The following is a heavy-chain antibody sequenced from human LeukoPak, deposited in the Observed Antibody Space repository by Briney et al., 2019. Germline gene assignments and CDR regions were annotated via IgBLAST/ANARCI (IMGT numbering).Heavy chain of an antibody. V-gene: IGHV4-31*03. CDR3: ARITGGYDKLRYYYYYGMDV. J-gene: IGHJ6*02. Sequence: SETLSLTCTVSGGSISSGGYYWSWIRQHPGKGLEWIGYIYYSGSTYYNPSLKSRVTISVDTSKNQFSLKLSSVTAADTAVYYCARITGGYDKLRYYYYYGMDVWGQGTTVTVSS. CDR1: GGSISSGGYY. CDR2: IYYSGST. D-gene: IGHD5-12*01.